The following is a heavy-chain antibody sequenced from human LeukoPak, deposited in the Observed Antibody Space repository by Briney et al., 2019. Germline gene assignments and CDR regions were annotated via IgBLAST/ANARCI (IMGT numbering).Heavy chain of an antibody. CDR2: IWYDGSNK. Sequence: GSLRLSCAASGFTFSSYGMHWVRQAPGKGLEWVAVIWYDGSNKYYADSVKGRFTISRDNSKNTLYLQMNSLRAEDTAVYYCAKSYAVVPAAEVDIWGQGTMVTVSS. CDR3: AKSYAVVPAAEVDI. J-gene: IGHJ3*02. V-gene: IGHV3-33*06. CDR1: GFTFSSYG. D-gene: IGHD2-2*01.